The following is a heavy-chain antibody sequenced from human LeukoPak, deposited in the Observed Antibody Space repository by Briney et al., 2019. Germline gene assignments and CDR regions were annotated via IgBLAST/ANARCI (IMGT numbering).Heavy chain of an antibody. Sequence: ASVKVSCKASGGTFSSYAISWVRQAPGQGLEWMGGIIPIFGTANYAQKFQGRVTITADESTSTAYMELCSLRSEDTAVYYCAREYYYDSSGYYYNAFDIWGQGTMVTVSS. CDR2: IIPIFGTA. CDR1: GGTFSSYA. J-gene: IGHJ3*02. D-gene: IGHD3-22*01. V-gene: IGHV1-69*13. CDR3: AREYYYDSSGYYYNAFDI.